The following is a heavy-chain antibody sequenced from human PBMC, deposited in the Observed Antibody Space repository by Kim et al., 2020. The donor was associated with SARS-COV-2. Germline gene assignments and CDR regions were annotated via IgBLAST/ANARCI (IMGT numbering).Heavy chain of an antibody. CDR3: VKASVAAAGRSYYFDY. D-gene: IGHD6-13*01. V-gene: IGHV3-64D*09. Sequence: SGKGQFTISRDNSQNTLYLKMSSLRAEDTAVYYCVKASVAAAGRSYYFDYWGQGTLVTVSS. J-gene: IGHJ4*02.